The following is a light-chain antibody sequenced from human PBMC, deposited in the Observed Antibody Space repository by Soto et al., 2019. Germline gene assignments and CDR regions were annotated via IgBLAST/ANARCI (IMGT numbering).Light chain of an antibody. J-gene: IGKJ2*01. CDR3: QQYGSSPDT. CDR1: QSVSSSY. Sequence: EIVLRQSPGTLSLSPGERATLSCRASQSVSSSYLAWYQQKPGQAPRLLIYGASSRATGIPDRFSGSGSGTDFTLTISRLEPEDFAVYYCQQYGSSPDTFGQGTKLEIK. CDR2: GAS. V-gene: IGKV3-20*01.